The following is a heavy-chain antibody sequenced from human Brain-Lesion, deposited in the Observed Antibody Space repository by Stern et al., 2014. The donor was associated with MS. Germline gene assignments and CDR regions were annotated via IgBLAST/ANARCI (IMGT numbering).Heavy chain of an antibody. V-gene: IGHV4-61*02. CDR1: GGPISSHSYY. CDR3: ARDYGDLEFDL. J-gene: IGHJ4*02. D-gene: IGHD4-17*01. CDR2: IYASGNT. Sequence: QVQLVESGPGLVKPSQTLSLTCTVSGGPISSHSYYWSWIRQPAGKGLEWIGRIYASGNTNYNPSLKSRVSISEDTSKNQLSLRLISVTASDTAVYYCARDYGDLEFDLWGQGTLVTVSS.